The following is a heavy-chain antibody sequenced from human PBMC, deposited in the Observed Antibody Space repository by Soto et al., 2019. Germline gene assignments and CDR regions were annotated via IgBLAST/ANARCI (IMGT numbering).Heavy chain of an antibody. Sequence: GASVKVSCKASGYTFTSYDINWVRQATGQGLEWMGWMNPNSGNAGYAEKFQGRITMTRNTSISTAYMELSSLTSEDTAVYFCARGGVVRGVLRRLDPWGQGTLVTVSS. CDR2: MNPNSGNA. J-gene: IGHJ5*02. CDR1: GYTFTSYD. CDR3: ARGGVVRGVLRRLDP. D-gene: IGHD3-10*01. V-gene: IGHV1-8*01.